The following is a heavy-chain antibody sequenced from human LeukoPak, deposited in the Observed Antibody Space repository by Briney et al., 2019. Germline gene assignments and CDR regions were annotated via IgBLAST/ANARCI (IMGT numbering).Heavy chain of an antibody. V-gene: IGHV4-59*08. CDR3: ARHGAARPYYYYGMDV. J-gene: IGHJ6*02. CDR2: IYYSGST. CDR1: GGSISSYY. D-gene: IGHD6-6*01. Sequence: SETLSLTCTVSGGSISSYYWSWIRQPPGKGLEWIGYIYYSGSTNYSPSLKSRVTISVDTSKNQFSLKLSSVTAADTAVYYCARHGAARPYYYYGMDVWGQGTTVTVSS.